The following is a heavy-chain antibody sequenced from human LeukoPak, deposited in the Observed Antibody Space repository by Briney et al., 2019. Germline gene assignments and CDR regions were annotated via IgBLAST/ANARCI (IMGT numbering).Heavy chain of an antibody. Sequence: GGSLRLSCAASGFTFSSYEMNWVRQAPGKGLECVSYISSSGSTIYYADSVKGRFTISRDNAKNSLYLQVNSLRAEDTAVYYCARAEYSSGWYDYWGQGTLVTVSS. J-gene: IGHJ4*02. CDR2: ISSSGSTI. CDR1: GFTFSSYE. CDR3: ARAEYSSGWYDY. V-gene: IGHV3-48*03. D-gene: IGHD6-19*01.